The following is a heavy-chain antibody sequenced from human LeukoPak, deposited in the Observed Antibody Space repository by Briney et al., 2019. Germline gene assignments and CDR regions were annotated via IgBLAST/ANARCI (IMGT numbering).Heavy chain of an antibody. D-gene: IGHD3-10*01. CDR2: YDRSDK. J-gene: IGHJ4*02. V-gene: IGHV3-30*03. CDR1: GFTFSSYG. Sequence: WGSLRLSRAAPGFTFSSYGMDPVRPAPRKGVEWVATYDRSDKYYADSVKGRFTISRDNSKNTLYLQMNSLRAEDTAVYYCATLHYGSGSPTDYWGQGTLVTVSS. CDR3: ATLHYGSGSPTDY.